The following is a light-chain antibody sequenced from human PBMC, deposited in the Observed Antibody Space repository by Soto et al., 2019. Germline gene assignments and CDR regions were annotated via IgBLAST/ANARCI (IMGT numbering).Light chain of an antibody. CDR1: QTISSW. V-gene: IGKV1-5*03. CDR3: QQSYSTPYT. CDR2: KAS. Sequence: DIQMTQSPSTLSGSVGDRVTITCRASQTISSWLAWYQQKPGKAPKLLIYKASTLKSGVPSRLSGSGSGTEFTLTISSLQPDDFATYYCQQSYSTPYTFGQGTRLEIK. J-gene: IGKJ5*01.